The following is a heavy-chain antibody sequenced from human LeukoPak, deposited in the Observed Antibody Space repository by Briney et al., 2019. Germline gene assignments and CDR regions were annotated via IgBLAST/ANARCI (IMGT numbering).Heavy chain of an antibody. CDR2: ISYDGSNK. CDR1: GFTFSSYA. Sequence: SGGSLRLSCAASGFTFSSYAMHWVRQAPGKGLEWVAVISYDGSNKYYADSVKGRFTISRDNSKNTLYLQMNSLRAEDTAVYYCARDKAPQIAAAVSHRLRHWFDPWGQGTLVTVSS. V-gene: IGHV3-30*04. J-gene: IGHJ5*02. CDR3: ARDKAPQIAAAVSHRLRHWFDP. D-gene: IGHD6-13*01.